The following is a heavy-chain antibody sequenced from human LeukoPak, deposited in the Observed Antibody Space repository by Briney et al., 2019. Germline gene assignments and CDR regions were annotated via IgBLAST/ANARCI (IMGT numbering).Heavy chain of an antibody. J-gene: IGHJ3*01. CDR1: GDSISSYY. CDR2: IYISGST. V-gene: IGHV4-4*09. Sequence: SDTLSLTCTVSGDSISSYYWSWIRQPPGKGLEWIGYIYISGSTDYNPSLKSRVTISLDTSKNLFSLKLSSLTAADTAVYYCARHRGYERTGYYFLDAFDFWGQGTMVTVSS. CDR3: ARHRGYERTGYYFLDAFDF. D-gene: IGHD3-22*01.